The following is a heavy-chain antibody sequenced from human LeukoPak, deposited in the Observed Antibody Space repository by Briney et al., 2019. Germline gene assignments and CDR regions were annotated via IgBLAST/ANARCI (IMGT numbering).Heavy chain of an antibody. J-gene: IGHJ4*02. Sequence: GGSLRLSCAASGFTFSSYGMSWVRQAPGKGLEWVSAISGSGGSTYYADSVKGRFTISRDNSKNTLYLQMNSLRAEDTAVYYCAREHTVSLDFDYWGQGTLVTVSS. CDR1: GFTFSSYG. CDR2: ISGSGGST. V-gene: IGHV3-23*01. CDR3: AREHTVSLDFDY. D-gene: IGHD1-1*01.